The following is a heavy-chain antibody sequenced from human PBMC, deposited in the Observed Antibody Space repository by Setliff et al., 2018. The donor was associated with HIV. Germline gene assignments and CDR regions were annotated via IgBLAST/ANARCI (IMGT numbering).Heavy chain of an antibody. CDR3: ARVLTYFSDTSGRNWYFDL. CDR1: GDSISSYY. J-gene: IGHJ2*01. D-gene: IGHD3-22*01. V-gene: IGHV4-59*01. CDR2: VYYSGST. Sequence: SETLSLTCTVSGDSISSYYWSWIRQPPGKGLEWIGYVYYSGSTNYSPSLKSRVTISVDTSKDQFSLRLTSVTAADTAVYYCARVLTYFSDTSGRNWYFDLWGRGALVTVSS.